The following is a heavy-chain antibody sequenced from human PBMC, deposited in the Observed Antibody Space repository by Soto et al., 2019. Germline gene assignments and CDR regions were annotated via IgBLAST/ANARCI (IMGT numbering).Heavy chain of an antibody. J-gene: IGHJ4*02. CDR3: ARTTVVTASFDY. CDR1: GGSISSYY. D-gene: IGHD2-21*02. V-gene: IGHV4-59*01. Sequence: QVQLQESGPGLVKPSETLSLTCTVSGGSISSYYWSWIRQPPGKGLEWIGYIYYSGSTNYNPSLKSRVTIPVATSKTQFSLKLSSVTAADTAVYYCARTTVVTASFDYWGQGTLVTVSS. CDR2: IYYSGST.